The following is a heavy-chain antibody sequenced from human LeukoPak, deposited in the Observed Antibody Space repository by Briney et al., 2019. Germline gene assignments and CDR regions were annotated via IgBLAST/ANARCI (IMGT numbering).Heavy chain of an antibody. CDR2: IYPRDGST. J-gene: IGHJ5*02. CDR3: ARDQGPYYYDSSGSGFDP. Sequence: ASVKLSCKASGYTFTNNYLHWVRQAPGQGLEWMGMIYPRDGSTSYAQNFQGRVTVTRDTSTTTVHMELRGLRSEDTAVYYCARDQGPYYYDSSGSGFDPWGQGTLVTVSS. D-gene: IGHD3-22*01. CDR1: GYTFTNNY. V-gene: IGHV1-46*01.